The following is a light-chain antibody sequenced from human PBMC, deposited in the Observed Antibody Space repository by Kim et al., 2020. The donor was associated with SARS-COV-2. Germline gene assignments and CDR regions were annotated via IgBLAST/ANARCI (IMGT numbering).Light chain of an antibody. CDR1: QGISNA. CDR3: QQYSIYWT. J-gene: IGKJ1*01. CDR2: GAS. V-gene: IGKV1-13*02. Sequence: SASVGARVSLTCRASQGISNALAWYQQKPGNAPKLLIYGASNLESAVPSRFSGSGSGTEFTLTITSLQPDDVATYYCQQYSIYWTFGQGTKVDIK.